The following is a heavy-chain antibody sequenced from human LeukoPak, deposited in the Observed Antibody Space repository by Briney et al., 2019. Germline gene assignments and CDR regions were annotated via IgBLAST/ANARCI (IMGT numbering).Heavy chain of an antibody. V-gene: IGHV1-18*01. Sequence: ASVKVSCKASGYTFTSYGISWVRQAPGQGLEWMGWISAYNGNTNYAQKLQGRVTMTTDTSTSTAYMELRSLRSDDTAVYYCEREWELQNWFDPWGQGTLVTVSS. J-gene: IGHJ5*02. D-gene: IGHD1-26*01. CDR3: EREWELQNWFDP. CDR1: GYTFTSYG. CDR2: ISAYNGNT.